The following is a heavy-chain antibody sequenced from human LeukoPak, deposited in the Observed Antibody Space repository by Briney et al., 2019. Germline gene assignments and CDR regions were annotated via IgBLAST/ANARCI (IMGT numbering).Heavy chain of an antibody. D-gene: IGHD2/OR15-2a*01. CDR3: ARGLSEARKREEAGAVDY. V-gene: IGHV1-2*02. J-gene: IGHJ4*02. CDR2: INPNSGGT. Sequence: ASVKVSCKASGYTFTGYYMHWVRQAPGQGLEWMGWINPNSGGTNYAQKFQGRVTMTRDTSISTAYMELSRLRSDDTAVYYCARGLSEARKREEAGAVDYWGQGTLVTVSS. CDR1: GYTFTGYY.